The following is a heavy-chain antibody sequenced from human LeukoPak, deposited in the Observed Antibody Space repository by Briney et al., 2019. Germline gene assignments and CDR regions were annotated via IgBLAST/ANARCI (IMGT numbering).Heavy chain of an antibody. CDR1: GGSISSYY. V-gene: IGHV4-59*01. CDR3: ARADDYGDYVNAFDI. D-gene: IGHD4-17*01. J-gene: IGHJ3*02. Sequence: SETLSLTRTVSGGSISSYYWSWIRQPPGKGLEWIGYIYYSGSTNYNPSLKSRVTISVDTSKNQFSLKLSSVTAADTAVYYCARADDYGDYVNAFDIWGQGTMVTVSS. CDR2: IYYSGST.